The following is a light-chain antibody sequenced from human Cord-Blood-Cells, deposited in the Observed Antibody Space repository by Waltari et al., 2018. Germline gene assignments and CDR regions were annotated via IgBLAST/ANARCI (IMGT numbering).Light chain of an antibody. CDR2: DAS. J-gene: IGKJ5*01. CDR1: QSVSSY. Sequence: EIVLTQSPATLSLSPGERATLSCRASQSVSSYLAWYQQKPGQAPRLLIYDASNRATGIQARFSGSGSGTDFTLTISSLEPEDFAVYYCQQRSNWPGFGQGTRLEIK. CDR3: QQRSNWPG. V-gene: IGKV3-11*01.